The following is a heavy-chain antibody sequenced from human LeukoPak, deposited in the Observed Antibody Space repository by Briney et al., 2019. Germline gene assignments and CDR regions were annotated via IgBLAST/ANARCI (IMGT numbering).Heavy chain of an antibody. CDR3: ASSIYYDFWSGYSNWFDH. Sequence: SVKVSCKASGGTFISYTISWVRQAPGQGLEWMGRIIPILGIANYAQKFQGRVTITADKSTSTAYMELSSLRSEDTAVYYCASSIYYDFWSGYSNWFDHWGQGTLVTVSS. CDR2: IIPILGIA. CDR1: GGTFISYT. D-gene: IGHD3-3*01. J-gene: IGHJ5*02. V-gene: IGHV1-69*02.